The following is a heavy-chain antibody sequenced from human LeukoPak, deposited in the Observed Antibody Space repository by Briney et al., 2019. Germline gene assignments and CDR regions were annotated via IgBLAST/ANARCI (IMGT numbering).Heavy chain of an antibody. CDR1: GFTLTSYL. D-gene: IGHD2-15*01. V-gene: IGHV3-30*04. CDR2: ISCGGREK. J-gene: IGHJ4*02. CDR3: ARDRIGFCSDGSCYRGYFDY. Sequence: GGSLRLSCAVSGFTLTSYLMHWVRQAPGKGLEWVAVISCGGREKNYADSVKGRFSIPRDNSKNTLYLQMNSLRAEDTALYYCARDRIGFCSDGSCYRGYFDYWGQGTLVAVSS.